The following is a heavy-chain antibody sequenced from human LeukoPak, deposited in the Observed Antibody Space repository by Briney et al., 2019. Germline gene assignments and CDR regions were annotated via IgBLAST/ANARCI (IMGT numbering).Heavy chain of an antibody. CDR1: GLSFSGFW. D-gene: IGHD2-8*02. CDR3: ARVAVSGPTGWFDS. Sequence: PGGSLRLSCAVSGLSFSGFWMSWVRQAPGKGLEWVANIQQDGSAKYYVDSVKGRFTISRDNVDNVVYLQMNSLGAEDTAVYYCARVAVSGPTGWFDSWGQGTLVIVSS. J-gene: IGHJ5*01. CDR2: IQQDGSAK. V-gene: IGHV3-7*01.